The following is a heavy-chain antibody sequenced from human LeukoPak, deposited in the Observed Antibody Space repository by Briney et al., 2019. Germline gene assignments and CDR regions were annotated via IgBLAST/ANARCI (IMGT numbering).Heavy chain of an antibody. D-gene: IGHD4/OR15-4a*01. CDR1: GFTVSSNY. CDR2: IYSGGST. CDR3: ARGAKLAFDI. Sequence: QAGGSLRLSCAASGFTVSSNYMSWVRQAPAKGLEWVSVIYSGGSTYYADSVKGRFTISRDNSKNTLYLQMNSLRAEDTAVYYCARGAKLAFDIWGQGTMVTVSS. V-gene: IGHV3-53*01. J-gene: IGHJ3*02.